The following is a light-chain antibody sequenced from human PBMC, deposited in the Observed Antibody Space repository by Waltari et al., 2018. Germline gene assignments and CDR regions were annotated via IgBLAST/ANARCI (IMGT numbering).Light chain of an antibody. CDR1: NSNIGAGCD. CDR2: GNT. V-gene: IGLV1-40*01. J-gene: IGLJ3*02. Sequence: QSVLTQPPSVSGAPGQRVTISCTGSNSNIGAGCDVDWYKQIPGTAPIVLIYGNTTRPYGFPDLFSGAESCTSASLAIAGLQAGDEADYYCQSYDSSLTAWVFGGGTRLTVL. CDR3: QSYDSSLTAWV.